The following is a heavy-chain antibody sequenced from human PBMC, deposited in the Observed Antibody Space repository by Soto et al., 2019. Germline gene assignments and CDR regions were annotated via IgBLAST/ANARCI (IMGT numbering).Heavy chain of an antibody. CDR2: IKQDGSEK. J-gene: IGHJ5*02. Sequence: GGSLRLSCAASGCPFSSYWMSWVRQAPGKGLEWVANIKQDGSEKYYVDSVKGRFTISRDNAKNSLYLQMNSLRAEDTAVYYCARDKKRGYCSGGSCLNWFDPWGQGTLVTVSS. D-gene: IGHD2-15*01. CDR3: ARDKKRGYCSGGSCLNWFDP. CDR1: GCPFSSYW. V-gene: IGHV3-7*01.